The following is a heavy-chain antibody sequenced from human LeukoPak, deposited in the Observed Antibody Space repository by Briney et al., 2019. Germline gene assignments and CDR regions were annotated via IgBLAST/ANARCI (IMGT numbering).Heavy chain of an antibody. CDR1: GGSISSSNW. D-gene: IGHD3-10*01. CDR2: IYHSGST. V-gene: IGHV4-4*02. J-gene: IGHJ4*02. Sequence: SGTLSLTCAVSGGSISSSNWWSWVRQPPGKGLEWIGEIYHSGSTNYNPSLKSRVTISVDKSKNQFSLKLSSVTAADTAVYYCARATQGMVRGVIMTDWGQGTLVTVSS. CDR3: ARATQGMVRGVIMTD.